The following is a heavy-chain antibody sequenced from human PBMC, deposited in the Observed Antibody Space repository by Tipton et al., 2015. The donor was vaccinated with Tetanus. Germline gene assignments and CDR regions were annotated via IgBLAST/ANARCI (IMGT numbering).Heavy chain of an antibody. CDR1: GYNFTSYW. D-gene: IGHD2-15*01. J-gene: IGHJ3*02. V-gene: IGHV5-51*01. CDR2: IYPGDADT. Sequence: QSGPEVKKPGDSLKISCKGSGYNFTSYWIGWVRQMPGKGLEWMGIIYPGDADTRYSRSFQGQVTISADKSISTAYLQWSSLKASHTAMHYWARQGGVGPLRAFDIWGQGTMVTVSS. CDR3: ARQGGVGPLRAFDI.